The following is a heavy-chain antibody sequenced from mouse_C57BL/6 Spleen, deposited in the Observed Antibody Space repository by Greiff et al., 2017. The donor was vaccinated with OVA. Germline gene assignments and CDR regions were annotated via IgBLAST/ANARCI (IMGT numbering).Heavy chain of an antibody. J-gene: IGHJ2*01. CDR1: GYSFTSYY. CDR2: IYPGSGNT. CDR3: ARSLYYYGSSYADY. V-gene: IGHV1-66*01. Sequence: QVHVKQSGPELVKPGASVKISCKASGYSFTSYYIHWVKQRPGQGLEWIGWIYPGSGNTKYNEKFKGKATLTADTSSSTAYMQLSSLTSEDSAVYYCARSLYYYGSSYADYWGQGTTLTVSS. D-gene: IGHD1-1*01.